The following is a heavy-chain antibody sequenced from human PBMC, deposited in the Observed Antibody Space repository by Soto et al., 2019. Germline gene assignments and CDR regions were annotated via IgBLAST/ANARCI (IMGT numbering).Heavy chain of an antibody. CDR1: GYSFTGYF. CDR3: AREKDYDILTVYKRAGVPDY. J-gene: IGHJ4*01. CDR2: INPNTGAT. D-gene: IGHD3-9*01. V-gene: IGHV1-2*02. Sequence: ASVKVSCNASGYSFTGYFLHWVRQAPGPGLEWMGWINPNTGATKYAQKFQGRVTMTRDTSITTAYLELSRPRSADTAVYYCAREKDYDILTVYKRAGVPDYWGHSSHVPVSP.